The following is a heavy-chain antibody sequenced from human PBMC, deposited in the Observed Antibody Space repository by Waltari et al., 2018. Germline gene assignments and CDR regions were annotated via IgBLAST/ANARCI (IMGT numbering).Heavy chain of an antibody. Sequence: QVLLVESGGGVVQPGRSLRLSCAASGFTFSNYAMHWVRQTPGKGLEWVAVISYDGSNKYYADSVKGRFTISRDKSKNTLYLQMNSLRAEDTAVYYCARGGYNWNYATDYWGQGTLVTVSS. CDR2: ISYDGSNK. J-gene: IGHJ4*02. CDR1: GFTFSNYA. V-gene: IGHV3-30-3*01. CDR3: ARGGYNWNYATDY. D-gene: IGHD1-7*01.